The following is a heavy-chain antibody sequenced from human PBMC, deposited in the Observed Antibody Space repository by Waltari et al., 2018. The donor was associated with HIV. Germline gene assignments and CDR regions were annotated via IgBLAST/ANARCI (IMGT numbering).Heavy chain of an antibody. CDR1: GFPLRSSKHF. Sequence: LRLQESGPGLVKPSETLSLNCNVSGFPLRSSKHFWGWVRQAPGRNMEWISTIYYSGTTYSNPSFKSRVSISIDVSKNVVSLILRSVTAADTGLYFCARHPTTGAHFFDSWGQGTLVTVSS. D-gene: IGHD1-1*01. CDR3: ARHPTTGAHFFDS. J-gene: IGHJ4*02. CDR2: IYYSGTT. V-gene: IGHV4-39*02.